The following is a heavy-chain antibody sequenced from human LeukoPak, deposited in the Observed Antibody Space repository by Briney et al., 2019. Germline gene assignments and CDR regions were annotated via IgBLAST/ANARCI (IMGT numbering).Heavy chain of an antibody. CDR2: ISGSGGST. Sequence: PGGSLRLSCAASGFTFSSYAMSWIRQAPGKGLEWVSAISGSGGSTYYADSVKGWFTISRDNSKNTLYLQMNSLRAEDTAVYYCAKDSELLRYFDWGAFDIWGQGTMVTVSS. D-gene: IGHD3-9*01. J-gene: IGHJ3*02. V-gene: IGHV3-23*01. CDR1: GFTFSSYA. CDR3: AKDSELLRYFDWGAFDI.